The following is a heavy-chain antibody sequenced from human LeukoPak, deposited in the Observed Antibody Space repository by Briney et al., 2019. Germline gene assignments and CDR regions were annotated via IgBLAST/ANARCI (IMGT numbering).Heavy chain of an antibody. CDR3: TAVPYYYDSESVY. CDR1: GFTFSSYA. V-gene: IGHV3-30-3*01. D-gene: IGHD3-22*01. Sequence: GGSLRLSCAASGFTFSSYAMHWVRQAPGKGLEWVAVISYDGSNKYYADSVKGRFTISRDNSKNTLYLQMNSLRAEDTAVYYCTAVPYYYDSESVYWGQGTLVTVSS. J-gene: IGHJ4*02. CDR2: ISYDGSNK.